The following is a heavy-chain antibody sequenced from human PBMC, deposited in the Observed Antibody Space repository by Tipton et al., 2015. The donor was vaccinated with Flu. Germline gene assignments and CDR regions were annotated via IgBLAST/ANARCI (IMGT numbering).Heavy chain of an antibody. CDR3: AKGPNFDC. V-gene: IGHV3-53*01. Sequence: SLRLSCAASGFTLSGYYMSWIRQAPGKGLEWVSIIHSGGNAFYADSVRGRFIISRDNSKNTVYLQMNSLRAEDTAVYYCAKGPNFDCWGQGTPVTVSA. CDR2: IHSGGNA. CDR1: GFTLSGYY. J-gene: IGHJ4*02.